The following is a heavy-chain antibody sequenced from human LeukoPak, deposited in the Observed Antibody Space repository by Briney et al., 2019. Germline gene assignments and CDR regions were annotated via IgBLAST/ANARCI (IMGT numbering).Heavy chain of an antibody. Sequence: VASVKVSCKASGGTFSSYAISWVRQAPGQGLESMEIINPSGGSTSYAQKFQGRVTMTRDTSTSTVYMELSSLRSEDTAVYYCARDVIAAALASTDAFDIWGQGTMVTVSS. V-gene: IGHV1-46*01. D-gene: IGHD6-13*01. CDR2: INPSGGST. CDR1: GGTFSSYA. J-gene: IGHJ3*02. CDR3: ARDVIAAALASTDAFDI.